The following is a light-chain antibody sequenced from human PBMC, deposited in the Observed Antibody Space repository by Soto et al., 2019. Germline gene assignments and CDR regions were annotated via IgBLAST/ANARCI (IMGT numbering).Light chain of an antibody. CDR3: QPYNKWPLT. V-gene: IGKV3-15*01. CDR1: QSVSSSY. J-gene: IGKJ1*01. Sequence: IVLSPSPGALSLSPSERATLFRRASQSVSSSYLAWYQQKPGQAPRLLIYGASTRATGIPVRFSGSASGTEFTLTISSLQSEDFTVYYCQPYNKWPLTFGQATKV. CDR2: GAS.